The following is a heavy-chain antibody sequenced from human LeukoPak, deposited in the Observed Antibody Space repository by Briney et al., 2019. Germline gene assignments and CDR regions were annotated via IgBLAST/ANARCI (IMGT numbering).Heavy chain of an antibody. V-gene: IGHV4-34*01. Sequence: PSETLSLTCAVYGGSFSGYFWSWVRQPAGMGLEWVGEINHSGSTKYSPSLKSRVTISVDTSKNQFSLNLNSVTAADTAVYYCARRPRVVVTAFTAFDIWGQGTMVTVSS. CDR1: GGSFSGYF. D-gene: IGHD2-21*02. CDR3: ARRPRVVVTAFTAFDI. J-gene: IGHJ3*02. CDR2: INHSGST.